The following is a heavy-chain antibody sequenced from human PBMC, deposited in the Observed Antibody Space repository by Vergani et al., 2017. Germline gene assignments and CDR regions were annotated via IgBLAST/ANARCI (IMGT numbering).Heavy chain of an antibody. V-gene: IGHV3-7*01. J-gene: IGHJ4*02. CDR2: IKQDGSEK. Sequence: EVQLVESGGGLVQPGGSLRLSCTASGFTFSRHWMHWVRQAPGKGLVWVANIKQDGSEKYYVDSVKGRFTISRDNAKNSLYLQMNSLRAEDTAVYYCAGDPGGSGYDRGDYFDYWGQGTLVTVSS. D-gene: IGHD5-12*01. CDR1: GFTFSRHW. CDR3: AGDPGGSGYDRGDYFDY.